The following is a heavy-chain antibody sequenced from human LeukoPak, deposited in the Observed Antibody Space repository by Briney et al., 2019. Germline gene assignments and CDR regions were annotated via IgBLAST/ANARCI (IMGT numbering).Heavy chain of an antibody. CDR3: ARGLLVRGVRAYYYSMDV. CDR1: GGSISSGGYS. Sequence: SETLSLTCAVSGGSISSGGYSWRWIRQPPGKGLEGIGYIYYSGSTNYNPSPKSPVTISVDTSKNQSSLKLSSVPAADTAVYYCARGLLVRGVRAYYYSMDVWGKGTTVTVSS. J-gene: IGHJ6*03. V-gene: IGHV4-61*08. CDR2: IYYSGST. D-gene: IGHD3-10*01.